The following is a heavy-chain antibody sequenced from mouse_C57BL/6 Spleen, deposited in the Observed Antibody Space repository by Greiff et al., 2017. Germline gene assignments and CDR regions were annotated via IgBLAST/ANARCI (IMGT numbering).Heavy chain of an antibody. CDR2: IISDGGST. CDR1: EYEFPSHD. V-gene: IGHV5-2*03. J-gene: IGHJ3*01. Sequence: EVMLVESGGGLVQPGESLKLSCESNEYEFPSHDMSWVRKTSEKRLELVAAIISDGGSTYYPDTMESRFIISRDNTKKTLYLQMSSLRSEDTAVYYCSRRDSWFAYWGQGTLVTVSA. CDR3: SRRDSWFAY.